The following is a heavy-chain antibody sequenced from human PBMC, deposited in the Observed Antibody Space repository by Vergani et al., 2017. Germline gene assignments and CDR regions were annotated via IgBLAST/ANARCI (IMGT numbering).Heavy chain of an antibody. J-gene: IGHJ6*03. CDR1: GGSFTSYH. CDR2: IDHTGRP. Sequence: QVQLQQWGGGLLKPSETLSLTCVVNGGSFTSYHWTWIRQSPGEGLEWVGDIDHTGRPDYNPSLKSRLTMSVDKSRNQFSLTLNSVTATDTAIYSCATVNTETNGHLYYYYYMDVWGQGTAVTVS. D-gene: IGHD4-11*01. V-gene: IGHV4-34*01. CDR3: ATVNTETNGHLYYYYYMDV.